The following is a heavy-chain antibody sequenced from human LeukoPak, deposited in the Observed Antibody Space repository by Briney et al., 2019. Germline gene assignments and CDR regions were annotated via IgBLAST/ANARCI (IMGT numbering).Heavy chain of an antibody. CDR3: ARGYYDSSGYSNPFDY. J-gene: IGHJ4*02. CDR1: GGSISSSSYY. CDR2: IYYSGST. D-gene: IGHD3-22*01. V-gene: IGHV4-39*07. Sequence: SETLSLTCTVSGGSISSSSYYWGWIRQPPGKGLEWIGSIYYSGSTYYNPSLKSRVTVSVDTSKNQFSLRLTSVTAADTAVYYCARGYYDSSGYSNPFDYWGQGTLVTVSS.